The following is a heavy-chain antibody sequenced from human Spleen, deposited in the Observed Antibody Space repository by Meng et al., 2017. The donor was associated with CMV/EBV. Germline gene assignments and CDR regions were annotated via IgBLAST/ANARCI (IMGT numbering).Heavy chain of an antibody. CDR3: ARDLCSSTSCYREVGS. V-gene: IGHV3-30*04. CDR1: GFTFSVYA. CDR2: ISFDVNKK. Sequence: GGSLRLSCAASGFTFSVYAMHWVRQAPGKGLEWVAVISFDVNKKFYAESVEGRFTISRDNSNNTLYLQMNSLRPEDTAMYYCARDLCSSTSCYREVGSWGQGTLVTVSS. J-gene: IGHJ5*02. D-gene: IGHD2-2*02.